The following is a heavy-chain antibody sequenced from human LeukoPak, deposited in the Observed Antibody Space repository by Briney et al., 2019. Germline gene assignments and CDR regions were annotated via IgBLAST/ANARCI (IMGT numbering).Heavy chain of an antibody. V-gene: IGHV4-39*01. CDR1: GGSTSSGNYY. J-gene: IGHJ4*02. CDR3: ARLGAGPTYYDFWSGYSSFYFDY. Sequence: SETLSLTCTVSGGSTSSGNYYWGWIRQPPGKGLEWIGGIYYSGNTYYNPSLKSRVTISVDTPKNQFSLKLSSVTAADTAVYYCARLGAGPTYYDFWSGYSSFYFDYWGQGTLVTVSS. CDR2: IYYSGNT. D-gene: IGHD3-3*01.